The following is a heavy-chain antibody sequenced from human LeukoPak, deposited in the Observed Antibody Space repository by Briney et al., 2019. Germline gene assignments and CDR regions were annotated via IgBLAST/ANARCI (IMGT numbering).Heavy chain of an antibody. CDR2: IYHSGST. CDR1: GYSISSGYY. V-gene: IGHV4-38-2*02. Sequence: PSETLSLTCTVSGYSISSGYYWGWIRQPPGKGLEWIGSIYHSGSTYYNPSLKSRVTISVDTSKNQFSLKLSSVTAADTAVYYCARVSRGAFDIWGQGTMVTVSS. CDR3: ARVSRGAFDI. D-gene: IGHD2-2*01. J-gene: IGHJ3*02.